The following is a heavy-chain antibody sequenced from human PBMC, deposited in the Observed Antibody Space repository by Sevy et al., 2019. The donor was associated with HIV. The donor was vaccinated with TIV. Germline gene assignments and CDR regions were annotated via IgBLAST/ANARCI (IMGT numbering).Heavy chain of an antibody. CDR3: AREPPSYSSGLNPTDY. J-gene: IGHJ4*02. Sequence: ASVKVSCKASGYTFTSYGISWVRQAPGQGLEWMGWISAYNGNTNYAQKLQGRVTMTTDTSTSTAYMGLRSLRSDDTAVYYCAREPPSYSSGLNPTDYWGQGTLVTVSS. CDR2: ISAYNGNT. D-gene: IGHD6-19*01. V-gene: IGHV1-18*01. CDR1: GYTFTSYG.